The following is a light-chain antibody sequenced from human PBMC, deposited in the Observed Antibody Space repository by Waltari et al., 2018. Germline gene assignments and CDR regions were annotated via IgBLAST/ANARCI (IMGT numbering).Light chain of an antibody. V-gene: IGKV1-39*01. J-gene: IGKJ1*01. CDR2: AAS. Sequence: DIQMTQSPSSLSASVGDRVTITCRASQSINSYLHWYQQKPGKAPKLLIYAASCLQRGVPSSFCGSGTGRDFTLSISSLQPEDFATYYCQQSYSHTRTFGQGTKVEIK. CDR1: QSINSY. CDR3: QQSYSHTRT.